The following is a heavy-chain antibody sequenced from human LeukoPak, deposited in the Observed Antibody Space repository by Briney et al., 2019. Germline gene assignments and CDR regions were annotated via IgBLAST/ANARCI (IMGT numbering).Heavy chain of an antibody. CDR2: IRSSGDTA. Sequence: GGSLRLSCAASGFTFSDYAMDWVRQAPGKGLEWVSVIRSSGDTAYYADFVKGRFTISRDNSKNTLYLQMNSLRAEDTDVYFRARGYYASGSSLSAFDYCGQGTLVTVSS. D-gene: IGHD3-10*01. CDR1: GFTFSDYA. J-gene: IGHJ4*02. V-gene: IGHV3-23*01. CDR3: ARGYYASGSSLSAFDY.